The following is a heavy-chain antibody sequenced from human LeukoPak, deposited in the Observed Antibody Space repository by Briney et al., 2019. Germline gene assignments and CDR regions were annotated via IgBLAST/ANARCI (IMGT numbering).Heavy chain of an antibody. CDR3: ARGHYYGSGSYYKPYYFDY. J-gene: IGHJ4*01. Sequence: PGGSLRLSCAASGFTFSSYEMNWVRQAPGKGLEWVSYISSSGSTIYYADSVKGRFTISRDNAKNSLYLQMNSLRAEDTAVYYCARGHYYGSGSYYKPYYFDYWGQEPWSPSPQ. CDR2: ISSSGSTI. D-gene: IGHD3-10*01. CDR1: GFTFSSYE. V-gene: IGHV3-48*03.